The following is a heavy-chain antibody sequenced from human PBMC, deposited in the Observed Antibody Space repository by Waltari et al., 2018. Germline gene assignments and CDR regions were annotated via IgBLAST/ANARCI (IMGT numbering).Heavy chain of an antibody. CDR1: GFTCSSYS. V-gene: IGHV3-48*01. CDR3: ARGGSTVTIRFDY. D-gene: IGHD4-17*01. CDR2: ISSSSSTI. Sequence: EVQLVESGGGLVQPGGSLRLSCAASGFTCSSYSMNWVRQAPGKGLEWVAYISSSSSTIYYADSVKGRFTISRDNAKNSLYLQMNSLRAEDTAVYYCARGGSTVTIRFDYWGQGTLVTVSS. J-gene: IGHJ4*02.